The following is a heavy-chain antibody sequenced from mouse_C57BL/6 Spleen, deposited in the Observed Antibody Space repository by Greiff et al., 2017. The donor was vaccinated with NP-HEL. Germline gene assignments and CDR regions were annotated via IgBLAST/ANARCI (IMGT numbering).Heavy chain of an antibody. J-gene: IGHJ2*01. D-gene: IGHD2-4*01. Sequence: VQLQESGPGLVQPSQSLSITCTVSGFSLTSYGVHWVRQSPGKGLEWLGVIWSGGSTDYNAAFISRLSISKDNSKGQVLFKMNSLQADDTAIYYCARGMITTGYFGYWGQGTTLTVSS. CDR2: IWSGGST. V-gene: IGHV2-2*01. CDR1: GFSLTSYG. CDR3: ARGMITTGYFGY.